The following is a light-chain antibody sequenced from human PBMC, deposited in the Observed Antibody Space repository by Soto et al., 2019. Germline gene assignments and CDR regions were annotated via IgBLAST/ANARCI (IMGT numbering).Light chain of an antibody. Sequence: QSALTQPRSASGSPGQSITISCTGTSSDVGGYNYVSWYQQHPAKVPKLIIFDVSKRPSGVPNRFSGSKSGNTASLTISGLRAEDEADYYCCSYVCRNTYGFGTGTKLTVL. CDR3: CSYVCRNTYG. V-gene: IGLV2-11*01. CDR1: SSDVGGYNY. CDR2: DVS. J-gene: IGLJ1*01.